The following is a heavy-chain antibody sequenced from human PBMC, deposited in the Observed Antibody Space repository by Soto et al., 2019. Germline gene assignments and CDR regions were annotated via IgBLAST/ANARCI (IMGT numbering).Heavy chain of an antibody. V-gene: IGHV3-23*01. CDR1: GFTFSNYA. J-gene: IGHJ3*02. CDR3: AKDPFTAFDI. CDR2: ISGSGSST. Sequence: GVSLRLSCAASGFTFSNYAMSWVRQAPGKGLEWVSAISGSGSSTYYANSVKGRFTISRDNSKNTLYLQMNSLRAEDTALYYCAKDPFTAFDIWGQGTMVTVSS.